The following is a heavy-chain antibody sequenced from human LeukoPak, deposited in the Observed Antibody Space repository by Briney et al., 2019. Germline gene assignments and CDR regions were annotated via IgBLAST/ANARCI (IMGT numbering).Heavy chain of an antibody. V-gene: IGHV1-69*13. D-gene: IGHD3-22*01. CDR2: IIPIFGTA. Sequence: SVKVSCKASGGTFSSYAISWVRQAPGQGLEWMGGIIPIFGTANYAQKFQGGVTITADESTSTAYMELSSLRSEDTAVYYCARTYYYDSSGYYYALGWFDPWGQGTLVTVSS. J-gene: IGHJ5*02. CDR3: ARTYYYDSSGYYYALGWFDP. CDR1: GGTFSSYA.